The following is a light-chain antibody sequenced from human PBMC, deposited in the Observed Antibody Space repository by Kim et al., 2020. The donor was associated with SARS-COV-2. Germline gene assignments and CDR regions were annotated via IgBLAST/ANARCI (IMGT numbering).Light chain of an antibody. Sequence: GKTVSISCPRSSGSIASNYVQWYQQRPGTAPTPVIYEDNQRPSGVPDRFSGSIDSSSNSASLTISGLKTEDETDYYCQSYDSSSWVFGGGTQLTVL. CDR1: SGSIASNY. CDR3: QSYDSSSWV. J-gene: IGLJ3*02. V-gene: IGLV6-57*03. CDR2: EDN.